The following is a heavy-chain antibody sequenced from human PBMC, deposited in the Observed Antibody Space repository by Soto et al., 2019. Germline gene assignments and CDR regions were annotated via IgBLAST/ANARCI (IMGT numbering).Heavy chain of an antibody. V-gene: IGHV1-18*01. J-gene: IGHJ4*02. CDR3: ARVIKADFWSGYDPSFDY. CDR1: GYTFTSYG. CDR2: ISAYNGNT. D-gene: IGHD3-3*01. Sequence: ASVKVSCKASGYTFTSYGISWVRQAPGQGLEWMGWISAYNGNTNYAQKLQGRVTMTTDTSTSTAYMELRSLRSDDKAVYYCARVIKADFWSGYDPSFDYWGQGNLVNVS.